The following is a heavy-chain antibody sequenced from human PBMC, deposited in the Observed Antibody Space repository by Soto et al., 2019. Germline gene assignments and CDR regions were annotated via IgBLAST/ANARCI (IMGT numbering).Heavy chain of an antibody. V-gene: IGHV2-26*01. CDR1: GFSLSNPRLG. Sequence: QVTLKESGPVLVKPTETLTLTCSVSGFSLSNPRLGVSWIRQPPGKALEWLAHISSSDEKSYNTSLRSRLTISKDTSESQVVLIMTTMDPVDTGTYYCARMLYYAMEVWGQGTTVTVSS. J-gene: IGHJ6*02. CDR3: ARMLYYAMEV. CDR2: ISSSDEK.